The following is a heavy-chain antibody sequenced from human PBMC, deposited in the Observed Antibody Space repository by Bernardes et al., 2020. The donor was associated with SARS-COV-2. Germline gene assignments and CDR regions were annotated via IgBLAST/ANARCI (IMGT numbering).Heavy chain of an antibody. V-gene: IGHV3-21*01. J-gene: IGHJ4*02. CDR3: ARPITFGGVIVNPPRDY. Sequence: GGSLRLSRAASGFTFNSYSMKWVRQAPGKGLEWVSSISSSSDYIYYADSVKGRFTISRDNAKNSLYLQMNSLRAEDTAVYYCARPITFGGVIVNPPRDYWGQGTLVTVSS. D-gene: IGHD3-16*02. CDR1: GFTFNSYS. CDR2: ISSSSDYI.